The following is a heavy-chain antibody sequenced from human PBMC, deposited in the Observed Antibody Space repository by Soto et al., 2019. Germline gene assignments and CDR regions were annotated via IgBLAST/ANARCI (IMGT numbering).Heavy chain of an antibody. D-gene: IGHD6-6*01. Sequence: QVQLVESGGGVVQPGRSLRLSCAASGFTFSSYGMHWVRQAPGKGLEWVAVISYDGSNKYYADSVKGRFTISRDNPKNTLYLQMNSLRAEDTAVYYCAPHQEYSSAKWGQGTLVTVSS. CDR1: GFTFSSYG. V-gene: IGHV3-30*03. CDR2: ISYDGSNK. CDR3: APHQEYSSAK. J-gene: IGHJ4*02.